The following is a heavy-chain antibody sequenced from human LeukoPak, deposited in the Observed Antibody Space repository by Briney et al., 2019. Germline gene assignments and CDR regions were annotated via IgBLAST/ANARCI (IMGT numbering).Heavy chain of an antibody. CDR3: ARGYCGGDCYPYFDY. D-gene: IGHD2-21*02. V-gene: IGHV1-2*02. CDR1: GYTFTGYY. Sequence: ASVKVSCKASGYTFTGYYMHWVRQALGQGLEWMGWINPNSGGTNYAQKFQGRVTMTRDTSISTAYMELSRLRSDDTAVYYCARGYCGGDCYPYFDYWGQGTLVTVSS. J-gene: IGHJ4*02. CDR2: INPNSGGT.